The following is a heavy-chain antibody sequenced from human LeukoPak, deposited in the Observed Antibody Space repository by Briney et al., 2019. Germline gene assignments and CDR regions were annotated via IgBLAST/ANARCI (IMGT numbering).Heavy chain of an antibody. Sequence: GESLKISCKGSGYRFTSYWIGWVRQMPGKGLEWMGIIYPGDSDTRYSPSFQGQVTISADKPINTAYLQWSSLKASDTAMYYCARRDNQIGDYWGQGTLVTVSS. CDR1: GYRFTSYW. D-gene: IGHD2-15*01. CDR3: ARRDNQIGDY. J-gene: IGHJ4*02. V-gene: IGHV5-51*01. CDR2: IYPGDSDT.